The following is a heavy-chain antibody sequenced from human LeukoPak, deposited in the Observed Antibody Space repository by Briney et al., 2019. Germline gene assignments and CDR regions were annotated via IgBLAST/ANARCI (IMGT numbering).Heavy chain of an antibody. V-gene: IGHV4-4*01. J-gene: IGHJ5*02. Sequence: PSETLSLTCVVSGGSISSITWWSWVRQPPGKRLEWIGEIYHTGSTNYNPSLKTRVTMSVDKSKNQFSLNLSSVTAADTAVYCCAREGGPQSLRGTFDPWGQGALVTVSS. CDR1: GGSISSITW. CDR2: IYHTGST. D-gene: IGHD1-1*01. CDR3: AREGGPQSLRGTFDP.